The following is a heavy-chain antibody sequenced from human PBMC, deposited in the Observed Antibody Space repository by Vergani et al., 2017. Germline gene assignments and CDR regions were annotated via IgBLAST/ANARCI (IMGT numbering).Heavy chain of an antibody. CDR2: IKSKTDGGTT. CDR3: TTDWFFRDGYNLDY. D-gene: IGHD5-24*01. CDR1: GFTFSNAW. Sequence: EVQLVESGGGLVQPGRSLRLSCAASGFTFSNAWMSWVRQAPGKGLEWVGRIKSKTDGGTTDYAAPVKGRFTISRDDSKNTLYLQMNSLKTEDTAVYYCTTDWFFRDGYNLDYWGQGTLVTVSS. V-gene: IGHV3-15*01. J-gene: IGHJ4*02.